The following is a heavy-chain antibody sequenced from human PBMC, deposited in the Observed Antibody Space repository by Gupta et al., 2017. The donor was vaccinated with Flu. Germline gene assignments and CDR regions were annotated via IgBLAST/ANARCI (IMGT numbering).Heavy chain of an antibody. D-gene: IGHD3-22*01. J-gene: IGHJ1*01. CDR2: IYWDDDK. CDR1: GFSLSTSGVG. CDR3: VHPTSYVSRGYYYHYFHH. V-gene: IGHV2-5*02. Sequence: QITLKESGPTLVKPTQTLTLTCTFSGFSLSTSGVGVGWIRQPPGKALEWLAVIYWDDDKRYSPSLKSRLTLSKDSSKNQVVLTMTNMDPVDTATYYCVHPTSYVSRGYYYHYFHHWGQGTLVTVSS.